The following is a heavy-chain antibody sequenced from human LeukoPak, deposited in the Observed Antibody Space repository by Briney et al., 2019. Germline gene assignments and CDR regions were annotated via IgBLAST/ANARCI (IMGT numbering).Heavy chain of an antibody. CDR3: AKVKTYYDFWSGRGAFDI. D-gene: IGHD3-3*01. Sequence: GGSLRLSCAASGFTFSSYGMLWVRQAPGKGLEWVAFIRYDGSNKYYADSVKGRFTISRDNSKNTLYLQMNSLRAEDTAVYYCAKVKTYYDFWSGRGAFDIWGQGTMVTVSS. J-gene: IGHJ3*02. CDR2: IRYDGSNK. CDR1: GFTFSSYG. V-gene: IGHV3-30*02.